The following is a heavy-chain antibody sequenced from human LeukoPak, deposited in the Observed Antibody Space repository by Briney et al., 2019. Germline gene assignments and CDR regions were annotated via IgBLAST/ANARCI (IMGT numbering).Heavy chain of an antibody. CDR1: GFTFTTYW. CDR3: ARDDYYGDYLGL. Sequence: PGGSLRLSCAASGFTFTTYWMGWVRQAPGKGLEWVANIKQDGSEQYYVDSVKGRFTISRDNAKNSLSLQMNSLRAEDTAVYYCARDDYYGDYLGLWGQGTLVTVSS. V-gene: IGHV3-7*01. J-gene: IGHJ4*02. D-gene: IGHD4-17*01. CDR2: IKQDGSEQ.